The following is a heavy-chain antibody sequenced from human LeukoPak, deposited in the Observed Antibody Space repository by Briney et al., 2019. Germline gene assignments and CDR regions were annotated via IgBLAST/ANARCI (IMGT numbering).Heavy chain of an antibody. CDR1: GYTFTSYD. CDR2: MNPNSGNT. J-gene: IGHJ6*02. Sequence: ASVKVSCKASGYTFTSYDINWVRQVTGQGLEWMGWMNPNSGNTGYAQKFQGRVTMTRNTSISTAYMELSSLRSEDTAVYYCARGALVRFLEWLQHYYYYYGMDVWGQGTTVTVSS. D-gene: IGHD3-3*01. V-gene: IGHV1-8*01. CDR3: ARGALVRFLEWLQHYYYYYGMDV.